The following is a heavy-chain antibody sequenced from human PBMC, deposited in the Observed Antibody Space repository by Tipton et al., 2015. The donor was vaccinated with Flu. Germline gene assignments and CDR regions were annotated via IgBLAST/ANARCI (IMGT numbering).Heavy chain of an antibody. CDR3: ARAGSYKGYFDY. J-gene: IGHJ4*02. V-gene: IGHV4-59*01. CDR1: GGSISGYY. D-gene: IGHD1-26*01. Sequence: PGLVKPSETLYLDCTVSGGSISGYYWTWVRQSPGKGLEWIGKIHYGGYATYNPSLRSRVTISVDTSKNRFALELRSLTPADTAVYYCARAGSYKGYFDYWGQGTLVTVSS. CDR2: IHYGGYA.